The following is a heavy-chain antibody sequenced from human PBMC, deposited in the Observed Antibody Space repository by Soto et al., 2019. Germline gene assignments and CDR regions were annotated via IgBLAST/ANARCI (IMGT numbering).Heavy chain of an antibody. D-gene: IGHD6-19*01. CDR2: IRGSSSHK. V-gene: IGHV3-11*05. CDR1: GFTFSDYY. CDR3: ARGGGSGWTPDY. J-gene: IGHJ4*02. Sequence: QVQLVESGGGLVKPGGSLRLSCAASGFTFSDYYMSWVRQAPGKGLEWLSYIRGSSSHKDYANSVKGRFTISRDNAKNLLYLQMNSLGVEDTAVYYCARGGGSGWTPDYCGRGTRVTVSS.